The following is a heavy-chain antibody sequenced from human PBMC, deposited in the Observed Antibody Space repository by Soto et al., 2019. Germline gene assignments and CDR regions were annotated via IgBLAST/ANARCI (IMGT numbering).Heavy chain of an antibody. D-gene: IGHD3-10*01. CDR3: ARGEIGWFGELIRFYYYNAMDV. V-gene: IGHV4-34*01. Sequence: PSGTLSLTCAVYGGSFSGYHWSWIRQPPGKGLEWIGEINHSGSTNYNPSLKSRVTISLDTSKNQFSLKLSSLTAADTAVYFCARGEIGWFGELIRFYYYNAMDVWGQGTTVTVSS. CDR2: INHSGST. CDR1: GGSFSGYH. J-gene: IGHJ6*02.